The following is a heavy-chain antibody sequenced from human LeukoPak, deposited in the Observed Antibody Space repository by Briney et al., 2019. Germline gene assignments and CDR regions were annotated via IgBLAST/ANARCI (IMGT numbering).Heavy chain of an antibody. V-gene: IGHV3-15*01. CDR3: TTPIMGATRAGSGF. J-gene: IGHJ4*02. Sequence: PGGSLRLSCAASGFTSSNAWMSWVRQVSGKGLEWVGRIKSKTEGGITDYAAPVKGRFTIPRDDSKNTLHLQMNSLKTEDTAVYYCTTPIMGATRAGSGFWGQGTLVTVSS. CDR2: IKSKTEGGIT. CDR1: GFTSSNAW. D-gene: IGHD1-26*01.